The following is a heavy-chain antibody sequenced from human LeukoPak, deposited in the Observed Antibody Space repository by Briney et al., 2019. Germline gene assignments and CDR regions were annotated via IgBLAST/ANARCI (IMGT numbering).Heavy chain of an antibody. CDR1: GGTFSSYA. V-gene: IGHV1-69*13. Sequence: SVKVSCKASGGTFSSYAISWVRQAPGQGLEWMGGIIPIFGTANYAQKFQGRVTITADESTSTAYMELSSLRSEDTAVYYCARVESGASGYYTAYYFDYWGQGTLVTVSS. D-gene: IGHD3-3*01. CDR2: IIPIFGTA. J-gene: IGHJ4*02. CDR3: ARVESGASGYYTAYYFDY.